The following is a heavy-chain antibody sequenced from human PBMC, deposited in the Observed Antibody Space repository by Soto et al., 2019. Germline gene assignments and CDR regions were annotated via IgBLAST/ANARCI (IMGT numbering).Heavy chain of an antibody. CDR1: GVNVAGKY. J-gene: IGHJ5*02. V-gene: IGHV3-53*01. CDR2: FYSGGQI. D-gene: IGHD6-6*01. Sequence: GGSLRLSCAASGVNVAGKYMSWVRQAPGKGLEWVSVFYSGGQIYYSDSVKGRFTISIDNSKNTVILDMNALRAEDTATYYCARINRSTRGSSSDTWGQGTLVTVSS. CDR3: ARINRSTRGSSSDT.